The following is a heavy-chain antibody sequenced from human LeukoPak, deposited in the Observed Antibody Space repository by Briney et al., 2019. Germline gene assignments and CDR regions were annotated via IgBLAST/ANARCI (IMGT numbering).Heavy chain of an antibody. V-gene: IGHV4-4*02. Sequence: SGTLSLTCAVSGGSISSSNWLSWVRQPPGNGLEGICSIYYSWSTYYTPSLKRRVTISVDTSENQFSLKLSSVTAADTAVYYCARTLVYAEYLRHWGQGTLVTVSS. D-gene: IGHD3-9*01. CDR2: IYYSWST. CDR3: ARTLVYAEYLRH. CDR1: GGSISSSNW. J-gene: IGHJ1*01.